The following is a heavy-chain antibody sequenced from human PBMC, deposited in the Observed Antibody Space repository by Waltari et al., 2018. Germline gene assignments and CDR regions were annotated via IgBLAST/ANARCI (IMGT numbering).Heavy chain of an antibody. Sequence: QVQLVQSGAEVKKPGASVKVSCKASGYTFTSYAMHWVRQAPGQRLEWMGWINAGNGNTKYSQKFQGRVTITRDTSASTAYMELSSLRSEDTAVYYCARAPSIAAAGAYYYYYYGMDVWGQGTTVTVSS. J-gene: IGHJ6*02. D-gene: IGHD6-13*01. CDR1: GYTFTSYA. V-gene: IGHV1-3*01. CDR2: INAGNGNT. CDR3: ARAPSIAAAGAYYYYYYGMDV.